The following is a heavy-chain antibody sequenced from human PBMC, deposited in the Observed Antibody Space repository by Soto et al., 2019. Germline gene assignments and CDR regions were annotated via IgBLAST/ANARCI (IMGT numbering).Heavy chain of an antibody. D-gene: IGHD3-10*01. CDR2: ISYDGSNK. CDR3: AKPYRYYYGSGNYLYYYYYYGMDV. J-gene: IGHJ6*02. Sequence: GGSLRLSCAASGFTFSSYGMHWVRQAPGKGLEWVAVISYDGSNKYYADSVKGRFTISRDNSKNTLYLQMNSLRAEDTAVYYCAKPYRYYYGSGNYLYYYYYYGMDVWGQGTTVTVSS. CDR1: GFTFSSYG. V-gene: IGHV3-30*18.